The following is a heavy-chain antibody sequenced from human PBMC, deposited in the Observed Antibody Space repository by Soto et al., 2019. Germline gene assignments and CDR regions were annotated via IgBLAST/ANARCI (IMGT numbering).Heavy chain of an antibody. CDR1: GFTFSDHY. D-gene: IGHD2-15*01. CDR2: TRNKANSYST. Sequence: GSLRLSCAASGFTFSDHYMDWVRQAPGKGLEWVARTRNKANSYSTEYAASVKGRFTISRDGSENSLYLQMNGLKTEATAVYYCARIVYCSGGGCYYGLDYWGQGTLVTVSS. V-gene: IGHV3-72*01. J-gene: IGHJ4*02. CDR3: ARIVYCSGGGCYYGLDY.